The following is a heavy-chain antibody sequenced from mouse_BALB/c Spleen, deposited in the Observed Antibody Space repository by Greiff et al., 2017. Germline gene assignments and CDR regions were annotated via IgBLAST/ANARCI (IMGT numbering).Heavy chain of an antibody. CDR3: AIYGNYVDY. D-gene: IGHD2-1*01. CDR2: INSDGGST. V-gene: IGHV5-2*01. Sequence: EVQLVESGGGLVQPGESLKLSCESNEYEFPSHDMSWVRKTPEKRLELVAAINSDGGSTYYPDSVKGRFTISRDNAKNTLYLQMSSLKSEDTAMYYCAIYGNYVDYWGQGTSVTVSS. J-gene: IGHJ4*01. CDR1: EYEFPSHD.